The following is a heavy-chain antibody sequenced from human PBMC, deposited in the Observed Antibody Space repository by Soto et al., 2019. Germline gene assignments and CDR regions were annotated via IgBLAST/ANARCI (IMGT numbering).Heavy chain of an antibody. CDR3: ATRVPYSSGWNA. D-gene: IGHD6-19*01. CDR2: MNPNIGDT. V-gene: IGHV1-8*02. CDR1: GYTFTAYH. Sequence: QVQLVQSGAEVKKPGASVTVSCKASGYTFTAYHISWVRQVTGQGLEWMGWMNPNIGDTGYVLKVQDRVTMTRNTAIRTSHMKLSSLRSYETAGYYCATRVPYSSGWNAWGQCTQVTVSS. J-gene: IGHJ1*01.